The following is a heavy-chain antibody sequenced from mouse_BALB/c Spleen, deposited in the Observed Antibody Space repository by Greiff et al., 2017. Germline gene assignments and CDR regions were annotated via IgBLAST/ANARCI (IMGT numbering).Heavy chain of an antibody. Sequence: DVHLVESGGGLVQPGGSLRLSCATSGFTFTDYYMSWVRQPPGKALEWLGFIRNKANGYTTEYSASVKGRFTISRDNSQSILYLQMNTLRAEDSATDYCARDIPDYDGYYEGFAYWGQGTLVTVSA. V-gene: IGHV7-3*02. CDR3: ARDIPDYDGYYEGFAY. CDR2: IRNKANGYTT. J-gene: IGHJ3*01. CDR1: GFTFTDYY. D-gene: IGHD2-3*01.